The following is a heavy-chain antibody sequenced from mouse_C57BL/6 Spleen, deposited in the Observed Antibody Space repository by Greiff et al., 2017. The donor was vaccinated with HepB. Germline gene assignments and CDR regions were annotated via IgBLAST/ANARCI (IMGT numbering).Heavy chain of an antibody. V-gene: IGHV1-18*01. CDR3: ARRELRRRYYAMDY. CDR1: GYTFTDYN. Sequence: EVQLQQSGPELVKPGASVKISCKASGYTFTDYNMDWVKQSHGKSLEWIGDINPNNGGTIYNQKFKGKATLTVDKSSSTAYMELRSLTSEDTAVYYCARRELRRRYYAMDYWGQGTSVTVSS. D-gene: IGHD1-2*01. J-gene: IGHJ4*01. CDR2: INPNNGGT.